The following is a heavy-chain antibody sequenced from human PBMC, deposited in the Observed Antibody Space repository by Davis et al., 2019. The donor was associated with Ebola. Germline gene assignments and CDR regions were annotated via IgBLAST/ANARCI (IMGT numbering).Heavy chain of an antibody. CDR2: INGHSFTI. Sequence: GESLKISCVASGFSFSDYSMNWVRQAPGKGLEWISFINGHSFTIYYADSVKGRFTISRDNAKNSLYLQMNSLKTEDTAVYYCARDSGGFGESDHWGQGTLVIVSS. CDR3: ARDSGGFGESDH. D-gene: IGHD3-10*01. CDR1: GFSFSDYS. J-gene: IGHJ5*02. V-gene: IGHV3-48*04.